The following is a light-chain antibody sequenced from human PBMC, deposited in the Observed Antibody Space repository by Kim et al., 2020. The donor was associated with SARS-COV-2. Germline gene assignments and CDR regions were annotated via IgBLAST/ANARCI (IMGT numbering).Light chain of an antibody. J-gene: IGLJ3*02. CDR1: SSNIGSNY. CDR2: RNN. CDR3: AAWDDSLSGRV. Sequence: GQRVTISCSGSSSNIGSNYVYWYQQIPGTAPKLLIYRNNQRPSGVPDRFSGSKSGTSASLAISGLRSEDEADYYCAAWDDSLSGRVFGGGTKLTVL. V-gene: IGLV1-47*01.